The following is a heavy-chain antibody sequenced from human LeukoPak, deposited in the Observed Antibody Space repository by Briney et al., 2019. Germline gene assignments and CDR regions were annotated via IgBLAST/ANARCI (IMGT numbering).Heavy chain of an antibody. CDR1: GFTFSSYS. V-gene: IGHV3-30*02. J-gene: IGHJ4*02. Sequence: GGSLRLSCAASGFTFSSYSMNWVRQAPGKGLEWVAFIRYDGSNKYYADSVKGRFTISRDNSKNTLYLQMNSLRAEDTAVYYCAKASKGDYYDSSSVQDYWGQGTLVTVSS. CDR2: IRYDGSNK. CDR3: AKASKGDYYDSSSVQDY. D-gene: IGHD3-22*01.